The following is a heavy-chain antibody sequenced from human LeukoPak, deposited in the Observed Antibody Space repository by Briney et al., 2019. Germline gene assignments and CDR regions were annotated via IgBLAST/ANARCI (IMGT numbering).Heavy chain of an antibody. D-gene: IGHD4-17*01. CDR2: MSNGSNDI. CDR3: ARGTGDYLFDY. Sequence: GGSLRLSCAASGFTFSSYSVNWVRQAPGKGLEWVSSMSNGSNDIYYADSLKGRFTISRDITQNSLYLQMYSLGAEDTGIYYCARGTGDYLFDYWGQGTLVTVSS. V-gene: IGHV3-21*01. CDR1: GFTFSSYS. J-gene: IGHJ4*02.